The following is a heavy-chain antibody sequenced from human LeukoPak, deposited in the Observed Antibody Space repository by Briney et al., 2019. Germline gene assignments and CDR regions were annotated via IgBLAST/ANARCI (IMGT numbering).Heavy chain of an antibody. CDR2: INPNSGGT. CDR3: ARDLTTTGDY. D-gene: IGHD5-12*01. J-gene: IGHJ4*02. Sequence: ASVKVSCKASGYTFSGYYMDWVQQAPGQGLEWMGWINPNSGGTNYAQKFQGRVTMTRDTSISTAYMELSRLRSDDTAVYYCARDLTTTGDYWGQGTLVTVYS. V-gene: IGHV1-2*02. CDR1: GYTFSGYY.